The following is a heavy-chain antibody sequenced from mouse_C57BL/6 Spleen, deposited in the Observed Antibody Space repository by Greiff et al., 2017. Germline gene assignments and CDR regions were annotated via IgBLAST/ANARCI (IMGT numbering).Heavy chain of an antibody. CDR3: ARNAVVAHWYFDV. V-gene: IGHV1-82*01. D-gene: IGHD1-1*01. Sequence: VQLQQSGPELVKPGASVKISCKASGYAFSSSWMNWVKQRPGKGLEWIGRIYPGDGDTNYNGKFKGKATLTADKSSSTAYMQLSSQTSEDSAVYFCARNAVVAHWYFDVWGTGTTVTVSS. J-gene: IGHJ1*03. CDR1: GYAFSSSW. CDR2: IYPGDGDT.